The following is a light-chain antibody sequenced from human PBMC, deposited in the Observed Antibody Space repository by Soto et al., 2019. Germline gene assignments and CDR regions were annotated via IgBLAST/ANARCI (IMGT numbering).Light chain of an antibody. CDR3: QQYGSSLPWT. Sequence: EIVLTQSPGTLSLSPGERATLSCRAGQSVSYSYLAWYQQKPGQAPRLLIYGASTRATGIPDRFSGSGSGTDFTLTISRLEPEDFAVYYCQQYGSSLPWTFGQGTKVEIK. J-gene: IGKJ1*01. V-gene: IGKV3-20*01. CDR1: QSVSYSY. CDR2: GAS.